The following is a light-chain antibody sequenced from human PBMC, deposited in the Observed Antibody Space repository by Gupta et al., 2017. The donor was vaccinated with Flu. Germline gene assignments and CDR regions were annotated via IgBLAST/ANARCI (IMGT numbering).Light chain of an antibody. V-gene: IGKV3-15*01. CDR2: GAS. CDR1: QSVSSN. CDR3: QHYNNWPYT. Sequence: GERATLSCRASQSVSSNLAWYQQNPGQAPRLLIYGASTRATGIPARFSGSGSGTEFTLTISSLQSEDFAVYFCQHYNNWPYTFGQGTKLEIK. J-gene: IGKJ2*01.